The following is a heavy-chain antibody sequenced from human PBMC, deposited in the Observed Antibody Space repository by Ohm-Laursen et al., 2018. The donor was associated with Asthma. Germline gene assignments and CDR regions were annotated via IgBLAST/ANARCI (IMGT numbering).Heavy chain of an antibody. Sequence: SLRLSCAASGYTFSRYSIHWVRQIPGKGLEWVSGISDSGGSTYNADSVKGRFTISRDNSKKTLHLQMNSLRAEDTAVYYCAKGYSSGWDNWFDPWGQGTLVTVSS. V-gene: IGHV3-23*01. CDR2: ISDSGGST. D-gene: IGHD6-19*01. CDR1: GYTFSRYS. CDR3: AKGYSSGWDNWFDP. J-gene: IGHJ5*02.